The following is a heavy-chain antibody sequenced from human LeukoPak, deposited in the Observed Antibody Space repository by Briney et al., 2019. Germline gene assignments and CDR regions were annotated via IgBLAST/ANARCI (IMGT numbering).Heavy chain of an antibody. CDR2: IKQDEREK. CDR3: ARKGELERRRSWDC. Sequence: GGSLRLSCAASGFTFSNCWMSWVRQAPGKGLEWVANIKQDEREKYYVDSVKGRFTISRDNAKNTLYLQMNSLRAEDTAVYYCARKGELERRRSWDCWGQGTLVTVSS. D-gene: IGHD1-1*01. V-gene: IGHV3-7*03. J-gene: IGHJ4*02. CDR1: GFTFSNCW.